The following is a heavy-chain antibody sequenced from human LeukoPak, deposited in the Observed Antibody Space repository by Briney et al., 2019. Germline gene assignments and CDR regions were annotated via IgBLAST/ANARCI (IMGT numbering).Heavy chain of an antibody. V-gene: IGHV1-3*01. CDR1: GYTFTGYY. J-gene: IGHJ4*02. CDR2: INAGNGNT. CDR3: AGNIAAAGTSQFGY. Sequence: ASVKVSCKASGYTFTGYYMHWVRQAPGQGLEWMGWINAGNGNTKYSQKFQGRVTITRDTSASTAYMELSSLRSEDTAVYYCAGNIAAAGTSQFGYWGQGTLVTVSS. D-gene: IGHD6-13*01.